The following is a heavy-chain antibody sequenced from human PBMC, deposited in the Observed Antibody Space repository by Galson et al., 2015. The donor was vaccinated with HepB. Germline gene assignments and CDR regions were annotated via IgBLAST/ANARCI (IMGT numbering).Heavy chain of an antibody. CDR3: ARILTGYYLYYVDY. V-gene: IGHV1-18*01. CDR2: ISAYNGNT. D-gene: IGHD3-9*01. Sequence: SVKVSCKASGYTFTSYGISWVRQAPGQGLEWMGWISAYNGNTNYAQKLQGRVTMTTDTSTSTAYMELRSLRSDDTAVYYCARILTGYYLYYVDYWGQGTLVTVSS. CDR1: GYTFTSYG. J-gene: IGHJ4*02.